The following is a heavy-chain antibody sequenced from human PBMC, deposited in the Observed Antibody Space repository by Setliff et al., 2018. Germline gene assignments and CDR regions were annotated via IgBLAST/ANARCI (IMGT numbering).Heavy chain of an antibody. Sequence: SETLSLTCAAYGGTFSDYHWTWIRQPPGKGLEWIGTISSSGTSKYNSSLESRVTLSVDTSKNQFSLKLTSVIAADTAVYYCARGMRDGYRSFHYWGQGTLVTVSS. D-gene: IGHD5-12*01. CDR1: GGTFSDYH. CDR3: ARGMRDGYRSFHY. V-gene: IGHV4-34*01. J-gene: IGHJ4*02. CDR2: ISSSGTS.